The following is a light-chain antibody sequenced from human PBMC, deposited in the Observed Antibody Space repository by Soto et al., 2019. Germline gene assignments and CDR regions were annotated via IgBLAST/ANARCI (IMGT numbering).Light chain of an antibody. CDR3: QQYENSPIT. CDR2: GAS. Sequence: DIVLTPSPGILSLSPGAGASLSCGASQSLSSNFLAWYQQKPGQAPRLLIYGASSRATGIPDRFSGTGSETDFTLTINRLEPEDFAVYYCQQYENSPITFGQGTRLEIK. CDR1: QSLSSNF. J-gene: IGKJ5*01. V-gene: IGKV3-20*01.